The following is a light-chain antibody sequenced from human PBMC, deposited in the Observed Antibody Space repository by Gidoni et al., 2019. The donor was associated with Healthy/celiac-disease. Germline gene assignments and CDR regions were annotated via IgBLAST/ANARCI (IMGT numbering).Light chain of an antibody. J-gene: IGKJ2*01. Sequence: DIHMTQPPSSLSASVGDRVTITCRASQSISSYLNWYQQKPGKAPKLLIYAASSLQSGVPSRFSGSGSGTDFTLTISSLQPEDFATYYCQQSYSTPMYTFGQGTKLEIK. CDR1: QSISSY. V-gene: IGKV1-39*01. CDR3: QQSYSTPMYT. CDR2: AAS.